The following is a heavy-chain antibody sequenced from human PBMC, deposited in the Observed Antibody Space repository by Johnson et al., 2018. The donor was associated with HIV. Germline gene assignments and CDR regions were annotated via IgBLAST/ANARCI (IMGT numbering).Heavy chain of an antibody. Sequence: MQLVESGGGLVQPGGSLRLSCAGSGFIFSSSWIHWVRQVPGKGLVWVSRSKSDGSTTTYADSVKGRFTISRDNSKNTLYLQMNSLRAEDTAFYYCARVRLELGDAFDIWGQGTMVTVSS. CDR1: GFIFSSSW. D-gene: IGHD1-7*01. J-gene: IGHJ3*02. V-gene: IGHV3-74*02. CDR2: SKSDGSTT. CDR3: ARVRLELGDAFDI.